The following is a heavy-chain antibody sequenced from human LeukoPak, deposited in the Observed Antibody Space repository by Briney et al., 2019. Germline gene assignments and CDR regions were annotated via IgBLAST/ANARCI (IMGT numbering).Heavy chain of an antibody. CDR3: ARGNTLRGYSYGDYDY. V-gene: IGHV3-23*01. CDR1: GFTLSSYA. D-gene: IGHD5-18*01. J-gene: IGHJ4*02. CDR2: ISDSGNT. Sequence: GGSLRLSCAASGFTLSSYAMSWVRPAPGKGLEWVSAISDSGNTYHADSVKGRFTISRDSSKNTLFLQMSSLRGEDTAVYYCARGNTLRGYSYGDYDYWGQGTLVTVSS.